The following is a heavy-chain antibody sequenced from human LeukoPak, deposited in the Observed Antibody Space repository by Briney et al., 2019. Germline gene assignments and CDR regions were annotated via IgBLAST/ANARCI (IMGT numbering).Heavy chain of an antibody. Sequence: SVKVACKAYGGTFSSYAISWERQAPGQGLEWMGGIIPIFGTANYAQKFQGRVTITADESTSTAYMELSSLRSEDTAVYYCASGTGSGNPFDYWGQGTLVTVSS. CDR2: IIPIFGTA. J-gene: IGHJ4*02. D-gene: IGHD3-10*01. CDR3: ASGTGSGNPFDY. V-gene: IGHV1-69*13. CDR1: GGTFSSYA.